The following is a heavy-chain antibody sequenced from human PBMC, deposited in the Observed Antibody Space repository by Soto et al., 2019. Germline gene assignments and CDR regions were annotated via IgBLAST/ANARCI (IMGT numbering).Heavy chain of an antibody. D-gene: IGHD6-13*01. J-gene: IGHJ4*02. Sequence: LRLSCTASGFTFGDYAMSWVCQSPGKGLEWVGSIRGKAYGGTTEYAASVKGRFTISRDDSKSIAYLQMNSLKTEDTAVYSCSRYSIAAELSDFDYWGQGTLVTVYS. CDR1: GFTFGDYA. CDR3: SRYSIAAELSDFDY. CDR2: IRGKAYGGTT. V-gene: IGHV3-49*04.